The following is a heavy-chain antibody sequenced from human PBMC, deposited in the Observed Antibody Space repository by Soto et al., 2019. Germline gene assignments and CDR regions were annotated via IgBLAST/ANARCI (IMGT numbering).Heavy chain of an antibody. CDR3: ARDLRAITIFGVGVWYYYMDV. CDR1: GYTFTSYY. CDR2: INPSGGST. J-gene: IGHJ6*03. V-gene: IGHV1-46*03. Sequence: GASVKVSCKASGYTFTSYYMHWVRQAPGQGLEWMGIINPSGGSTSYAQKFQGRVTMTRDTSTSTVYMELSSLRSEDTAVYYCARDLRAITIFGVGVWYYYMDVWGKGTTVTVSS. D-gene: IGHD3-3*01.